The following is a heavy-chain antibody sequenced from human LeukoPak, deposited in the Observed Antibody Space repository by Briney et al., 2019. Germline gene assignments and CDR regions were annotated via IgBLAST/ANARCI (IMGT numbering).Heavy chain of an antibody. D-gene: IGHD3-3*01. CDR1: GYTFTSYD. CDR3: ASEMTTYDFWSGYYNYYYYYGMDV. CDR2: MNPNSGNT. Sequence: ASVKVSCKASGYTFTSYDINWVRQATGQGLEWMGWMNPNSGNTGYAQRFQGRVTMTRNTSISTAYMELSSLRSEDTAVYYCASEMTTYDFWSGYYNYYYYYGMDVWGQGTTVTVSS. V-gene: IGHV1-8*01. J-gene: IGHJ6*02.